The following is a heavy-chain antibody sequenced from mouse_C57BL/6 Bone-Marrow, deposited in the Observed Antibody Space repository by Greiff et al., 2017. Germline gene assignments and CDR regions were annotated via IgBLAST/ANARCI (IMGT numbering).Heavy chain of an antibody. D-gene: IGHD1-1*01. Sequence: VQLQQPGAELVKPGASVKLSCKASGYTFTSYWMHWVKQRPGQGLEWIGMIHPNSGSTNYNEKFKSKATLTVDKSSSTAYMQLSSLTSEDSAVYYCARRGYGSSSFDYWGQGTTLTVSS. J-gene: IGHJ2*01. V-gene: IGHV1-64*01. CDR3: ARRGYGSSSFDY. CDR2: IHPNSGST. CDR1: GYTFTSYW.